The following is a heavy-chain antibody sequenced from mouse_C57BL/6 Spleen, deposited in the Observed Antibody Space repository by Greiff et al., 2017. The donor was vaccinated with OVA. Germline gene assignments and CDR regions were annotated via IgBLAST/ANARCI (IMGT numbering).Heavy chain of an antibody. CDR3: TRPLMITTDYYAMDY. CDR2: ISSGGDYI. J-gene: IGHJ4*01. CDR1: GFTFSSYA. D-gene: IGHD2-4*01. Sequence: DVMLVESGEGLVKPGGSLKLSCAASGFTFSSYAMSWVRQTPEKRLEWVAYISSGGDYIYYADTVKGRFTISRDNARNTLYLQMSSLKSEDTAMYYCTRPLMITTDYYAMDYWGQGTSVTVSS. V-gene: IGHV5-9-1*02.